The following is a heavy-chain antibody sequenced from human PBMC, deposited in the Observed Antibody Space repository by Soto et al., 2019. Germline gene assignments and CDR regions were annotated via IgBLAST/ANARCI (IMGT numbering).Heavy chain of an antibody. CDR1: GYTFTSYY. J-gene: IGHJ4*02. CDR3: ARDRFYGSGTFNYFDY. D-gene: IGHD3-10*01. V-gene: IGHV1-3*01. Sequence: GASVKVSCKASGYTFTSYYMHWVRQAPGQRLEWMGWINAGSGYTQYSQKFHGRVTITRDASASTAYMELTSLRSEDTAVYYCARDRFYGSGTFNYFDYWGQGTLVTVSS. CDR2: INAGSGYT.